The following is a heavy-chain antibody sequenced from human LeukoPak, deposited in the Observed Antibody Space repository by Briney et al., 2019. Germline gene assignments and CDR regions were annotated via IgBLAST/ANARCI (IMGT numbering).Heavy chain of an antibody. Sequence: GGSLRLSCAASGFTVSSNYMSWVRQAPGKGLEWVSVIYSGGSTYYADSVKGRFTISRDNSKNTLYLQMHSLRAEDTAVYYCASGRDGYNYYFDYWGQGTLVTVSP. CDR1: GFTVSSNY. D-gene: IGHD5-24*01. CDR3: ASGRDGYNYYFDY. V-gene: IGHV3-66*02. CDR2: IYSGGST. J-gene: IGHJ4*02.